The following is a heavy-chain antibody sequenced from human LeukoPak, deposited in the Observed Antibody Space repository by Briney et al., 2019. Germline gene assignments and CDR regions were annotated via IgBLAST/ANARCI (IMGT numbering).Heavy chain of an antibody. CDR2: ISYDGSNK. D-gene: IGHD3-22*01. J-gene: IGHJ4*02. Sequence: GGSLRLSCAASGFTFSSYAMHWVRQAPGKGLEWVAVISYDGSNKYYADSVKGRFTISRDNSKNTLYLQMNSLRAEDTAVYYCAKGNDIGGYYYPHFDYWGQGTLVTVSS. CDR1: GFTFSSYA. CDR3: AKGNDIGGYYYPHFDY. V-gene: IGHV3-30-3*01.